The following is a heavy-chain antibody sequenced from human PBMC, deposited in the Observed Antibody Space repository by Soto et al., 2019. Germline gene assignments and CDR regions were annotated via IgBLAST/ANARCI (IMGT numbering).Heavy chain of an antibody. CDR3: ARDHPPAHSYAFDY. V-gene: IGHV4-34*01. J-gene: IGHJ4*02. CDR1: GGSFSGYY. Sequence: SETLSLTCAVYGGSFSGYYWSWIRQPPGKGLEWIGEINHSGSTNYNPSLKSRVTISVDTSKNQFSLKLSSVTAADTAVYYCARDHPPAHSYAFDYWGQGTLVTVSS. D-gene: IGHD3-16*01. CDR2: INHSGST.